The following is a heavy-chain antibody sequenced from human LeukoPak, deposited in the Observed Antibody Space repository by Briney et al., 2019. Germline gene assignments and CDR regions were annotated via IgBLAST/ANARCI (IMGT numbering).Heavy chain of an antibody. CDR3: ARRSSSWSKFDY. D-gene: IGHD6-13*01. Sequence: PSETLSLTCAVSGYSISSGYYWGWIRQPPGKGLEWIGSIYRSGSTYYNPSLKSRVTISVDTSKNQFSLKLSSVTAADTAVYYCARRSSSWSKFDYWGQGTLVTVSS. CDR2: IYRSGST. V-gene: IGHV4-38-2*01. CDR1: GYSISSGYY. J-gene: IGHJ4*02.